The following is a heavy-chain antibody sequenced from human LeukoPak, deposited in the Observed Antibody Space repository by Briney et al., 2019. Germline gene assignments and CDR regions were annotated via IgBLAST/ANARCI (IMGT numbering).Heavy chain of an antibody. J-gene: IGHJ4*02. CDR3: ARGSYYYDSSGYPLDY. V-gene: IGHV3-30-3*01. CDR2: ISYDGSNK. D-gene: IGHD3-22*01. Sequence: GGSLRLSCAASGFTFSSYAMHWVRQAPGKGLEWVAVISYDGSNKYYADSVKGRFTISRDNSKNTLYLQMNSLRAEDTAVYYCARGSYYYDSSGYPLDYWGQGTLVTVSS. CDR1: GFTFSSYA.